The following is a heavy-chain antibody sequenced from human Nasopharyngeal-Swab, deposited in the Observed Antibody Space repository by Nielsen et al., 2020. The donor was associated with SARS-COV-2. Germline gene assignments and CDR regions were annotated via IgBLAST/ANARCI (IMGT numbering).Heavy chain of an antibody. CDR1: GFSLSTSGVG. J-gene: IGHJ4*02. V-gene: IGHV2-5*02. D-gene: IGHD5-18*01. CDR3: AHTRYIRLLGY. CDR2: IYWDEDK. Sequence: SGPTLVKPTQTLTLTCTFSGFSLSTSGVGVGWIRQPPGKALEWLALIYWDEDKRYRPSLKSRLTITKDTSKNQVVLTMTNMDPVDTATYYCAHTRYIRLLGYWGQGTLVTVSS.